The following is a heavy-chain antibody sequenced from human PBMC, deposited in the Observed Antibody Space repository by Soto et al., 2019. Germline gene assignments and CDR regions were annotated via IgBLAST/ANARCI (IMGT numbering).Heavy chain of an antibody. V-gene: IGHV3-23*01. CDR3: AKADPTYYDFWSGLVY. D-gene: IGHD3-3*01. J-gene: IGHJ4*02. CDR1: GFTFSSYA. Sequence: EVQLLESGGGLVQPGGSLRLSCAASGFTFSSYAMSWVRQAPGKGLEWVSAISGSGGSTYYADSVKGRFTISRDNSKNTLYLQMNSLRAEDTAVYYCAKADPTYYDFWSGLVYWGQGTLVTVSS. CDR2: ISGSGGST.